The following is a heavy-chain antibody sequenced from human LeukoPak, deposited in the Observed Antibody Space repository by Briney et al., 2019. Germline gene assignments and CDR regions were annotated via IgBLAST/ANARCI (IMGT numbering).Heavy chain of an antibody. D-gene: IGHD3-3*01. J-gene: IGHJ6*04. CDR2: ISGSGGST. CDR1: GFTFSSYA. CDR3: AKDNDFWGGYYSRYYYSGRDV. V-gene: IGHV3-23*01. Sequence: PGGSLRLSCAASGFTFSSYAMSWVRQAPGKGLEWVSAISGSGGSTYYADSVKGRFTISRDNSKNTLYLQMNSLRAEDAAVYYCAKDNDFWGGYYSRYYYSGRDVWGKGPTVTVSS.